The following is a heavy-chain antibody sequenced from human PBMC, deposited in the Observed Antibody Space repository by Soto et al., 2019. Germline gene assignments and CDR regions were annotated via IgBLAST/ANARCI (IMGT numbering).Heavy chain of an antibody. CDR1: GGTSSNYA. D-gene: IGHD2-2*01. V-gene: IGHV1-69*13. CDR2: VIPIFATP. Sequence: ASVNVSCKASGGTSSNYAINWVRQAPGQGLEWMGGVIPIFATPNYAQNFQGRVTITADESTSTAYMELSSLRSEDTAVYYCAREGCTSTSCLGYFDHWGQGTLVTVSS. CDR3: AREGCTSTSCLGYFDH. J-gene: IGHJ4*02.